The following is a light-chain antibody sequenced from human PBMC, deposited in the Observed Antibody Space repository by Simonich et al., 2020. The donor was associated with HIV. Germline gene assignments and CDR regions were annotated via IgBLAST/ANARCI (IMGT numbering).Light chain of an antibody. V-gene: IGLV2-14*03. CDR1: SSDVGGYNY. J-gene: IGLJ3*02. Sequence: QSALTQPASVSGSPGQSITISCTGTSSDVGGYNYVSWYQQHPGKAPKLMIYYVSNRPSGVSNRFSGSKAGNTASLTISGLQAEDEADYYGSSYTSSSTLGVFGGGTKLTVL. CDR2: YVS. CDR3: SSYTSSSTLGV.